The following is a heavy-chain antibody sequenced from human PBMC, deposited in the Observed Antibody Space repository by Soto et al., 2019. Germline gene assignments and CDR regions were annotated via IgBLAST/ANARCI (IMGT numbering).Heavy chain of an antibody. CDR2: IYPGDSDT. V-gene: IGHV5-51*01. J-gene: IGHJ6*02. CDR1: GYTFTTFW. D-gene: IGHD2-8*01. Sequence: GESLKISCTGFGYTFTTFWIAWVRQMPGKGLEWMGIIYPGDSDTIYSPSFQGQVTFSVDKSTSTAYLQWSSLKASDTAMYYCARQGSNGAYYYYGMDVWGQGTTVTVSS. CDR3: ARQGSNGAYYYYGMDV.